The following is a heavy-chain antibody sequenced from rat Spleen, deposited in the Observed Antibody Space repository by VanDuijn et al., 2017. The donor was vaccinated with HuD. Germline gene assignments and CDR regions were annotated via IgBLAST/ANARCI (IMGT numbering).Heavy chain of an antibody. D-gene: IGHD1-1*01. CDR2: ISWGGSST. CDR1: GFTFDDYG. CDR3: TTYGDGYFDY. J-gene: IGHJ2*01. V-gene: IGHV5-29*01. Sequence: EVQLVESDGGLVQPGRSLKLSCAASGFTFDDYGMAWVRQAPKNGLEWVASISWGGSSTYYPDSVKGRFTVSRDNAQSTLYLQMNSLRSEDTATYYCTTYGDGYFDYWGQGVMVTVSS.